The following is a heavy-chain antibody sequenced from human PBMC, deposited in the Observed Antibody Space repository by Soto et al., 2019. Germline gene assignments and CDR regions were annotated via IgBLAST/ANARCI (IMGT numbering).Heavy chain of an antibody. CDR1: GGTFSSYA. CDR3: ASITIFDYGMDV. J-gene: IGHJ6*02. V-gene: IGHV1-69*13. Sequence: SVKVSCKASGGTFSSYAISWVRQAPGQGLEWMGGIIPIFGTANYAQKFQGRVTITADESTSTAYMELSSLRSEDTAVYYCASITIFDYGMDVWGQGTTVTVSS. D-gene: IGHD3-3*01. CDR2: IIPIFGTA.